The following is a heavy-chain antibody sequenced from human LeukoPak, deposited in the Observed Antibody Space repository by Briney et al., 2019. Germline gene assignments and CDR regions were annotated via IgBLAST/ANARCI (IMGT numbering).Heavy chain of an antibody. Sequence: GGSLRLSCAASGFTFSSYALSWVRQAPGKGLEWVSAISGSGGSTYYADSVKGRFTISRDNSKNTLYLQMNSLRAEDTAVYYCAKDAGYSYGSPIDYWGQGTLVTVSS. CDR2: ISGSGGST. CDR3: AKDAGYSYGSPIDY. D-gene: IGHD5-18*01. V-gene: IGHV3-23*01. CDR1: GFTFSSYA. J-gene: IGHJ4*02.